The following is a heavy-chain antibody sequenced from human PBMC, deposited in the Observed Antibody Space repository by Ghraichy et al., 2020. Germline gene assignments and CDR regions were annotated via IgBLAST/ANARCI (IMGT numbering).Heavy chain of an antibody. Sequence: SQTLSLTCTVSGGSISSSSHYWDWIRQPPGKGLEWIGAIYYIGKTDYNPSLRSRVTISVDTSKNQFFLNLTSVTAADTAVDYCARDTFITLFGVAGFDYWGQGTLVTVSS. CDR1: GGSISSSSHY. V-gene: IGHV4-39*02. CDR2: IYYIGKT. D-gene: IGHD3-3*01. J-gene: IGHJ4*02. CDR3: ARDTFITLFGVAGFDY.